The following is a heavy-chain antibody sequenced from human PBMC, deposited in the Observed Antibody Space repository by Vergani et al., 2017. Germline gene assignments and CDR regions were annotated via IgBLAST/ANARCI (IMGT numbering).Heavy chain of an antibody. J-gene: IGHJ6*04. V-gene: IGHV3-30-3*01. D-gene: IGHD2-15*01. Sequence: QVQLVESGGGVVQPGRSLRLSCAASRFTFSSYAMHWVRQAPGKGLEWVAVISYDGSNKYYADSVKGRFTISRDNCKNTLYLQRNSLRAEDTAVYYCARGGYCDLSSALDVWGKGTTVTVSS. CDR1: RFTFSSYA. CDR3: ARGGYCDLSSALDV. CDR2: ISYDGSNK.